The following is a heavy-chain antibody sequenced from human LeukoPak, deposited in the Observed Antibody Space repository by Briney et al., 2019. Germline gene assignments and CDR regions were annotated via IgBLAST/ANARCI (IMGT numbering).Heavy chain of an antibody. Sequence: SSETLSLTCAVYGGSFSGYYWSWIRQPPGKGLEWIGEINHSGSTYYNPSLKSRVTISVDTSKNQFSLKLSSVTAADTAVYYCARAIAVAGTGGRLFDYWGQGTLVTVSS. V-gene: IGHV4-34*01. J-gene: IGHJ4*02. CDR2: INHSGST. D-gene: IGHD6-19*01. CDR3: ARAIAVAGTGGRLFDY. CDR1: GGSFSGYY.